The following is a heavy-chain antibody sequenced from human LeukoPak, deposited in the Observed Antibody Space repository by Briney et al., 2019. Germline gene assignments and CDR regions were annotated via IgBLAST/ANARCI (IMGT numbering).Heavy chain of an antibody. CDR2: ISGSSGST. J-gene: IGHJ4*02. CDR3: ARAKPKNMVRGLIMRRESRYYFDY. V-gene: IGHV3-23*01. D-gene: IGHD3-10*01. CDR1: RFTISSYA. Sequence: GGSLRLSCAASRFTISSYAMSWVRQAPGKGLEWVSGISGSSGSTYYADSVKGRFTIARDNSKSTLYIQMNSLRAEDTAVYYCARAKPKNMVRGLIMRRESRYYFDYWGQGTLVTVSS.